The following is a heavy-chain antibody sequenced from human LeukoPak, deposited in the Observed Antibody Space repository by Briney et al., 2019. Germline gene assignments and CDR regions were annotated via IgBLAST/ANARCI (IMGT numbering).Heavy chain of an antibody. Sequence: SETLSLTCTVSGGSISSYYWSWIRQPPGKGLEWIGYIYYSGSTNYNPSLKSRVTISVDTSKNQFSLKLSSVTAADTAVYYCASGPPATSHFDYWGQGTLVTVSS. D-gene: IGHD4-17*01. CDR3: ASGPPATSHFDY. V-gene: IGHV4-59*01. J-gene: IGHJ4*02. CDR1: GGSISSYY. CDR2: IYYSGST.